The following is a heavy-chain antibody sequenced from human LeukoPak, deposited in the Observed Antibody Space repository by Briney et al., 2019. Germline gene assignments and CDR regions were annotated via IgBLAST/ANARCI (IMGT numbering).Heavy chain of an antibody. V-gene: IGHV4-4*02. J-gene: IGHJ4*02. CDR2: VNLQGST. CDR1: GGSITNTNY. CDR3: AREGGPYRPLDY. Sequence: SEALSLTCGVPGGSITNTNYWTWVRQPPGKGLEWIGEVNLQGSTNYNPSLMGRVDISVDTSENHISLQLTSVTAADTAVYYCAREGGPYRPLDYSGQGTLVTVSS.